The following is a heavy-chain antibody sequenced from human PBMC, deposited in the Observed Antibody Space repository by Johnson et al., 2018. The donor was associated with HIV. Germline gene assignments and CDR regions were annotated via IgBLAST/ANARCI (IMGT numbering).Heavy chain of an antibody. Sequence: VQLVESGGGVVQPGRSLRLSCAASGFTFSSYGMHWVRQAPGKGLEWVAVISYDGSNKYYADSVKGRFTISRENAKNSLYLQMNSLRAGDTAVYYCARGLIAVAGFDAFDIWGQGTMVTVSS. CDR2: ISYDGSNK. CDR3: ARGLIAVAGFDAFDI. D-gene: IGHD6-19*01. J-gene: IGHJ3*02. CDR1: GFTFSSYG. V-gene: IGHV3-30*03.